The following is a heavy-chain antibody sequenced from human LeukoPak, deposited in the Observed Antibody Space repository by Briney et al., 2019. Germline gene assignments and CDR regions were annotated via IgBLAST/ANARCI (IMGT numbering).Heavy chain of an antibody. V-gene: IGHV1-69*05. D-gene: IGHD3-16*01. Sequence: SVKVSCKASGGTFSSYAISWVRQAPGQGLEWMGGIIPIFGTANYAQKFQGRVTITTDESTSTAYMELSSLRSEDTAVYYCARGIVQCFLSDYYYYMDVWGKGTTVTVSS. J-gene: IGHJ6*03. CDR3: ARGIVQCFLSDYYYYMDV. CDR2: IIPIFGTA. CDR1: GGTFSSYA.